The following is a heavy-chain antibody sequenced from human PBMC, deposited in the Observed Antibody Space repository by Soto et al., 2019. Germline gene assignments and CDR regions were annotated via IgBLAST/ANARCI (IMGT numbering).Heavy chain of an antibody. D-gene: IGHD3-22*01. V-gene: IGHV1-69*13. Sequence: SVKVSCKASGGTFSSYAISWVRQAPGQGLEWMGGIIPIFGTGNYAQKFQGRVTITADESTRKAYMALSSLRSEDTAVYYCAREELYDSSGPDAFDIWGQGTMVTVSS. CDR3: AREELYDSSGPDAFDI. J-gene: IGHJ3*02. CDR2: IIPIFGTG. CDR1: GGTFSSYA.